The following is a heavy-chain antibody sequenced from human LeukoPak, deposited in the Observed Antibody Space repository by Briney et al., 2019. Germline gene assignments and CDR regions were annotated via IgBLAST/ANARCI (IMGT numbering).Heavy chain of an antibody. CDR1: GFTFSSNA. J-gene: IGHJ4*02. V-gene: IGHV3-23*01. CDR3: TAQLYDYVWGSYRDFDY. Sequence: GGSLRLSCAASGFTFSSNAMSWVRQAPGKGLEWVSAISGSGGSTYYADSVKGRFTISRDNSKNTLYLQMNSLRAEDTAVYYCTAQLYDYVWGSYRDFDYWGQGTLVTVSS. CDR2: ISGSGGST. D-gene: IGHD3-16*02.